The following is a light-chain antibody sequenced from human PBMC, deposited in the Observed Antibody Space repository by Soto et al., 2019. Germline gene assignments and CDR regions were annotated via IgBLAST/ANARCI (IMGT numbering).Light chain of an antibody. CDR3: QQYGSSSYT. CDR2: GAS. Sequence: TQSPSTLSASVGDRATLSCRASQSVSSNYLAWYQQKPGQAPRLLIYGASTRATGIPDRFSGSGSGTDFTLTISRLEPEDFAVYYCQQYGSSSYTFGQGTRLEIK. J-gene: IGKJ2*01. V-gene: IGKV3-20*01. CDR1: QSVSSNY.